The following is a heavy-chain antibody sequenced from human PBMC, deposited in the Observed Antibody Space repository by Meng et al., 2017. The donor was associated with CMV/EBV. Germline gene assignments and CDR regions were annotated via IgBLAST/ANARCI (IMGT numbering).Heavy chain of an antibody. CDR2: LYYSGST. CDR3: ARAQYSSSCDY. D-gene: IGHD6-13*01. CDR1: GGSISSGDYY. J-gene: IGHJ4*02. V-gene: IGHV4-30-4*08. Sequence: HVHVRDLRPGLLKPSQTLSLTCSVSGGSISSGDYYWSWIRQPPGKGLEWIGYLYYSGSTYYNPSLKSRVTISVDTSKNQFSLKLSSVTAADTAVYYCARAQYSSSCDYWGQGTLVTVSS.